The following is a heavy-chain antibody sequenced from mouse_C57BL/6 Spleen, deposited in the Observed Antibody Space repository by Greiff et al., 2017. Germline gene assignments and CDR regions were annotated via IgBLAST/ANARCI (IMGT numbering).Heavy chain of an antibody. V-gene: IGHV3-6*01. CDR1: GYSITSGYY. CDR3: ARLDGRDWYFDV. D-gene: IGHD1-1*01. Sequence: VQLQQSGPGLVKPSQSLSLTCSVTGYSITSGYYWNWIRQFPGNKLEWMGYISYDGSNNYNPSLKNRISITRDTSKNQFFLKLNSVTTEDTATYYCARLDGRDWYFDVWGTGTTVTVSS. CDR2: ISYDGSN. J-gene: IGHJ1*03.